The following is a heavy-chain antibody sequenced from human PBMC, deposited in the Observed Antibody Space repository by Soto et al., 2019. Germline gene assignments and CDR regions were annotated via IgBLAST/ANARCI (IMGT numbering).Heavy chain of an antibody. Sequence: SETLSLTCTVSGGSISSGGYYWSWIRQHPGKGLEWIGYIYYSGSTYYNPSLKSRVTISVDTSKNQFSLKLSSVTAADTAVYYCARWGYCSGGSCYSEYYYMDVWGKGTTVTVSS. CDR1: GGSISSGGYY. CDR3: ARWGYCSGGSCYSEYYYMDV. V-gene: IGHV4-31*03. J-gene: IGHJ6*03. D-gene: IGHD2-15*01. CDR2: IYYSGST.